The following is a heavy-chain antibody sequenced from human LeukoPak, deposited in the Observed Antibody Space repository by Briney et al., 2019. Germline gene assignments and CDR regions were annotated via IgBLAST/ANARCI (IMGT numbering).Heavy chain of an antibody. V-gene: IGHV4-39*07. CDR1: GGSVSSTHY. CDR2: IYYGGST. J-gene: IGHJ3*01. D-gene: IGHD3-22*01. CDR3: AKSTYYYDTFVNGFDL. Sequence: PSETLSLTCTVSGGSVSSTHYWGWIRQPPGKGLEWIGSIYYGGSTYYNASLRSRVTTSVDTSKNQFSLKLNSVTAADTAVYYCAKSTYYYDTFVNGFDLWGQGTVVTVSS.